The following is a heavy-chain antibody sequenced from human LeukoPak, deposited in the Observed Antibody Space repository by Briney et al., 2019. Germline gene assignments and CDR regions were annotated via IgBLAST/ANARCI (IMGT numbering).Heavy chain of an antibody. CDR1: GGSFSGYY. V-gene: IGHV4-34*01. J-gene: IGHJ3*02. CDR3: ATNLYCYGSGSYHDAFDI. CDR2: INHSGST. Sequence: PSETLSLTCAVYGGSFSGYYWSWIRQPPGKGLEWIGEINHSGSTNYNPSLKSRVTISVDTSKNQFSLKLSSVTAADTAVYYCATNLYCYGSGSYHDAFDIWGQGTMVTVSS. D-gene: IGHD3-10*01.